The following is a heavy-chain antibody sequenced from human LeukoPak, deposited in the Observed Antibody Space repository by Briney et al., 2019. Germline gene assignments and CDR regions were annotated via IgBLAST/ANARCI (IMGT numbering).Heavy chain of an antibody. Sequence: SETLSLTCTVSGGSISSYYWSWIRQPPGKGLEWIGEINHSGSTNYNPSLKSRVTISVDTSKNQFSLKLSSVTAADTAVYYCARGRATYDFWSGQKIDYWGQGTLVTVSS. J-gene: IGHJ4*02. V-gene: IGHV4-34*01. CDR2: INHSGST. D-gene: IGHD3-3*01. CDR1: GGSISSYY. CDR3: ARGRATYDFWSGQKIDY.